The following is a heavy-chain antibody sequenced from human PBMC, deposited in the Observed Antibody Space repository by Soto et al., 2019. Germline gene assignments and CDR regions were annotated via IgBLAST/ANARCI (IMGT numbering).Heavy chain of an antibody. D-gene: IGHD3-10*01. J-gene: IGHJ6*02. CDR3: ARDWIVTMVRGVSYYYYGMDV. V-gene: IGHV3-21*01. CDR2: ISSSSGHI. Sequence: PGWSLRLSCAASGFTFSSYSMNWVRQAPGKGLEWVSSISSSSGHIYYADSLKGRFTISRDNAKNSLYLQMNSLRAEDTAVYYCARDWIVTMVRGVSYYYYGMDVWGQGTTVTVSS. CDR1: GFTFSSYS.